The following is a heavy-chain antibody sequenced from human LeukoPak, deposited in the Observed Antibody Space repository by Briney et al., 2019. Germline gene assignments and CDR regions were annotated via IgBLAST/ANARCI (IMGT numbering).Heavy chain of an antibody. Sequence: GASVKVSCKASGYTFAGYYMHWVRQAPGQGLEWMGRINPNSGGTNYAQKFQGRVTITADESTSTAYMELSSLRSEDTAVYYCARARAPIVVVPAAPLSLDYWGQGTLVTVSS. J-gene: IGHJ4*02. V-gene: IGHV1-2*06. CDR1: GYTFAGYY. D-gene: IGHD2-2*01. CDR2: INPNSGGT. CDR3: ARARAPIVVVPAAPLSLDY.